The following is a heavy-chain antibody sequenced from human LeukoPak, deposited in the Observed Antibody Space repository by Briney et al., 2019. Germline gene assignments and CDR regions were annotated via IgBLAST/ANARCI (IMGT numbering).Heavy chain of an antibody. Sequence: GGSLRLSSSVSGFTFSTYVMHWVRQAPGKGLEYVSAISSNGDNTYYADSVKGRFTISRDNSKNTLYLQMSSLRADDTAVYYCVRGTGYWGQGTLVTVSS. CDR1: GFTFSTYV. CDR3: VRGTGY. J-gene: IGHJ4*02. V-gene: IGHV3-64D*06. CDR2: ISSNGDNT.